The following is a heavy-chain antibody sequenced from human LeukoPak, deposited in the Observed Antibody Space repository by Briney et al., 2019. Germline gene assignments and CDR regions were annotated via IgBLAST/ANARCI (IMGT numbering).Heavy chain of an antibody. CDR3: ARGYHYYDSSGYLY. CDR2: ISYDGSNK. J-gene: IGHJ4*02. Sequence: GRSLRLSCAASGFTFSSYAMHWVRQAPGKGLEGGAVISYDGSNKYYADSVKGRFTISRDNSKNTLYLQMNSLRAEDTAVYYCARGYHYYDSSGYLYWGQGTLVTVSS. CDR1: GFTFSSYA. D-gene: IGHD3-22*01. V-gene: IGHV3-30-3*01.